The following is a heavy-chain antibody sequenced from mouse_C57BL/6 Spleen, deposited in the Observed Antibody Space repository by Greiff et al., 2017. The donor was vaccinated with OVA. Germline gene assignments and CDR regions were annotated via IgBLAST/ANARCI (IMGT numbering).Heavy chain of an antibody. Sequence: ESGPGLVKPSQSLSLTCSVTGYSITSGYYWNWIRQFPGNKLEWMGYISYDGSNNYNPSLKNRISITRDTSKNQFFLKLNSVTTEDTATYYCARGDDYDFAMDYWGQGTSVTVSS. V-gene: IGHV3-6*01. CDR2: ISYDGSN. CDR3: ARGDDYDFAMDY. D-gene: IGHD2-4*01. CDR1: GYSITSGYY. J-gene: IGHJ4*01.